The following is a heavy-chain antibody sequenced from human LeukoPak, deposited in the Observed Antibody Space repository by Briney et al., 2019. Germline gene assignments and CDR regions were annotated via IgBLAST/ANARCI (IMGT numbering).Heavy chain of an antibody. J-gene: IGHJ5*02. Sequence: GGSLRLSCAASGFTFSSYSMNWVRQAPGKGLEWVSSISSSSSYIYYADSVKGRFTISRDNAKNSLYLQMNSLRAEDTAVYYCARGHSSSWYVSTLRFDPWGQGTLVTVSS. D-gene: IGHD6-13*01. CDR2: ISSSSSYI. CDR1: GFTFSSYS. V-gene: IGHV3-21*01. CDR3: ARGHSSSWYVSTLRFDP.